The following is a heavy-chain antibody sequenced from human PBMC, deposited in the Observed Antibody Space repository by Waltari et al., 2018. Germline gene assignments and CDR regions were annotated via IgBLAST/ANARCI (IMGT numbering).Heavy chain of an antibody. Sequence: QVQLQESGPGLVKPSETLSLTCTVSGGSISSYYWSWIRQPPGKGLEWIGYIYYSGSTNYNPSLKSRVTISVDTSKNQFSLKLSSVTAADTAVYYCARSPRGYYYYYMDVWGKGTTVTVSS. CDR3: ARSPRGYYYYYMDV. V-gene: IGHV4-59*01. J-gene: IGHJ6*03. CDR2: IYYSGST. CDR1: GGSISSYY. D-gene: IGHD3-10*01.